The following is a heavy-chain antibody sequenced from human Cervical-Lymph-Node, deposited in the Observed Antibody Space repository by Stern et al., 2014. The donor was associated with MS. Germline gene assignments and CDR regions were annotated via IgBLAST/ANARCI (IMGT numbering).Heavy chain of an antibody. CDR2: IWYDETDN. Sequence: QVPLVESGGGVVQPGRSLRLSCVASGFSFSRYGMHWVRQAPDRGLEWVAVIWYDETDNYYADSVKGRFTISRDDSKNTMYLQMNNVRVEDTAVYFCARSRLTDYDSSGFDYWGQGTLVTVSS. V-gene: IGHV3-33*01. D-gene: IGHD3-22*01. CDR3: ARSRLTDYDSSGFDY. CDR1: GFSFSRYG. J-gene: IGHJ4*02.